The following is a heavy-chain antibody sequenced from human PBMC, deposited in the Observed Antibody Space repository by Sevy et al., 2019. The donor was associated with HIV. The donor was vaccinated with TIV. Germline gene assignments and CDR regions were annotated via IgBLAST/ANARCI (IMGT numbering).Heavy chain of an antibody. CDR1: GFRFSSYG. CDR3: TKDMVTFGGIIANSPGGFDI. CDR2: LSYDGSKE. Sequence: GGSLRLSCAASGFRFSSYGMNWVRQAPGKGLEWVALLSYDGSKEDYAASVKGRFTISRDNSKNTFYVEMNSLRAEDTAVYHCTKDMVTFGGIIANSPGGFDIWGQGTMVTVSS. J-gene: IGHJ3*02. D-gene: IGHD3-16*02. V-gene: IGHV3-30*02.